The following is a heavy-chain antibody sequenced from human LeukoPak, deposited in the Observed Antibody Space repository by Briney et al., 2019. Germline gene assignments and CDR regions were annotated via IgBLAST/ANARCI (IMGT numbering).Heavy chain of an antibody. D-gene: IGHD6-19*01. Sequence: GESLKISCKGSGYSFTSYWIGWLRQMPGKGLEWMGFIYPGDSDTRYSPSFQGQVTISADKSISTAYLQWSSLRASDTAMYYCARQVSSGWYHFDYWGQGTLVTVSS. V-gene: IGHV5-51*01. CDR1: GYSFTSYW. CDR3: ARQVSSGWYHFDY. J-gene: IGHJ4*02. CDR2: IYPGDSDT.